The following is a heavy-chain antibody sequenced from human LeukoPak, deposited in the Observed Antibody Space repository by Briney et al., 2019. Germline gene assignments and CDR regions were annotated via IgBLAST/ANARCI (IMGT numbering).Heavy chain of an antibody. CDR3: ARDDSGGYYLGASDY. J-gene: IGHJ4*02. CDR1: GFTFSTYN. Sequence: GGSLRLSCAASGFTFSTYNMNWVRQAPGKGLEWVSSISHGFLHTYYADSVKGRFTISRDNAKNSLYLQMNSLRAEDTAVYYCARDDSGGYYLGASDYWGQGTLVTVSS. CDR2: ISHGFLHT. V-gene: IGHV3-21*01. D-gene: IGHD3-22*01.